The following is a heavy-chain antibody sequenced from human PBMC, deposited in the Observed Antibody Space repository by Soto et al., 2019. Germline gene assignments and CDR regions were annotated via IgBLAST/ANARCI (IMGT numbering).Heavy chain of an antibody. CDR3: ARGHVGAARGPRQKHNWFDP. D-gene: IGHD6-6*01. CDR1: GYTFTSYD. Sequence: QVQLVQSGAEVKTPGASVKVSCKASGYTFTSYDINWVRQATGQGLEWMGWMNPNSGNTGYAQKFQGRVTMTRNTSISTAYMELSSLRSEDTAVYYCARGHVGAARGPRQKHNWFDPWGQGTLVTVSS. CDR2: MNPNSGNT. J-gene: IGHJ5*02. V-gene: IGHV1-8*01.